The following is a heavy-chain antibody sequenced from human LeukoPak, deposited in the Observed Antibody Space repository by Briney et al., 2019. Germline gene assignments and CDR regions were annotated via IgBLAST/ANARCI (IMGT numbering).Heavy chain of an antibody. CDR1: GFTFSSYS. V-gene: IGHV3-21*01. CDR3: ARDHSGYSYGSWAFDI. CDR2: ISSSSSYI. J-gene: IGHJ3*02. Sequence: GGSLRLSCAASGFTFSSYSMNWVRQAPGKGLEWVSSISSSSSYIYYADSVKGRFTISRDTAKNSLYLQMNSLRAEDTAVYYCARDHSGYSYGSWAFDIWGQGTMVTVSS. D-gene: IGHD5-18*01.